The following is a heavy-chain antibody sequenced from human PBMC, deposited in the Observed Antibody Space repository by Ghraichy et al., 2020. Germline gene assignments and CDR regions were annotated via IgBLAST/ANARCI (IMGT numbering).Heavy chain of an antibody. V-gene: IGHV3-21*01. CDR2: ISSSSSYI. D-gene: IGHD3-16*01. CDR1: GFTFSSYS. Sequence: GGSLRLSCAASGFTFSSYSMNWVRQAPGKGLEWVSSISSSSSYIYYADSVKGRFTISRDNAKNSLYLQMNSLRAEDTAVYYCARDFERVDGPLGDYWGQGTLVTVSS. CDR3: ARDFERVDGPLGDY. J-gene: IGHJ4*02.